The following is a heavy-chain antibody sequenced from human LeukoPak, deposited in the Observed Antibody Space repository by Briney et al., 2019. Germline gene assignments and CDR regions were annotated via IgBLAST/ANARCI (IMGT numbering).Heavy chain of an antibody. CDR2: IYYSGST. Sequence: PSETLSLTCTVSGXSVSSGNDYWSSIRQPPGKGLEWIGYIYYSGSTNYNPSLKSRVTISVDTSKNQFSLKLSSVTAADTAVYYCARDLGTGVDYWGQGTLVTVSS. V-gene: IGHV4-61*01. J-gene: IGHJ4*02. CDR3: ARDLGTGVDY. CDR1: GXSVSSGNDY. D-gene: IGHD3/OR15-3a*01.